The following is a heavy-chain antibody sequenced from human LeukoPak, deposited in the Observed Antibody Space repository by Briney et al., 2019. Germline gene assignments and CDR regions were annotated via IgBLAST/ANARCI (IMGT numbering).Heavy chain of an antibody. V-gene: IGHV3-30*03. J-gene: IGHJ6*02. CDR1: GFTFRTFA. Sequence: RPGRSLRLSCVASGFTFRTFAMHWVRQAPGKGLEWVAVISYDGSNTYYADSVKGRFTISRDNSKNTLYLEMNSLRTEETGVYYCAREMTTMTTAAGDDYFCAMNVWGQGTPVTVSS. CDR3: AREMTTMTTAAGDDYFCAMNV. CDR2: ISYDGSNT. D-gene: IGHD4-17*01.